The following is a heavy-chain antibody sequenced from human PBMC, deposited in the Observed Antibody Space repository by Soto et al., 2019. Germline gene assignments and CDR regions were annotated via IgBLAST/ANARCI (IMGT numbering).Heavy chain of an antibody. D-gene: IGHD2-8*01. CDR3: AKTRGAMIYAISVYGMDV. V-gene: IGHV3-48*01. CDR2: ISSSSSTI. J-gene: IGHJ6*02. CDR1: GFTFSSYS. Sequence: GGSLRLSCAASGFTFSSYSMNWVRQAPGKGLEWVSYISSSSSTIYYADSVKGRFTISRDNSKSTLYLQINSLRAEDTAVYYCAKTRGAMIYAISVYGMDVWGQGTTVTVSS.